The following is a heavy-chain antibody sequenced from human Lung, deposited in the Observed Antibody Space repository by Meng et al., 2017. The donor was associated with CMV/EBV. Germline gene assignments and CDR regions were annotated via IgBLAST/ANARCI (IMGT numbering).Heavy chain of an antibody. J-gene: IGHJ4*02. CDR1: VGSISSSSYY. Sequence: CPVSVGSISSSSYYWGWIRQPPGKGLEWIGSIYYSGSTYYNPSLKSRVTISVDTSKNQFSLKLSSVTAADTAVYYCARGQWLGPLGYWGQGTLVTVSS. D-gene: IGHD6-19*01. V-gene: IGHV4-39*01. CDR3: ARGQWLGPLGY. CDR2: IYYSGST.